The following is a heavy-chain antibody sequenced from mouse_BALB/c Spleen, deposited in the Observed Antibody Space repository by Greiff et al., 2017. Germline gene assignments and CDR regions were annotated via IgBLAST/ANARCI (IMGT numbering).Heavy chain of an antibody. CDR2: IDPANGNT. CDR3: ALCSVAY. V-gene: IGHV14-3*02. CDR1: GFNFKDFY. Sequence: EVQLVESGAELVKPGASVKLSCTASGFNFKDFYMHWVKQRPEQGLEWIGRIDPANGNTKYDPKFQGKATITADTSSNTAYLQLSSLTSEDTAVYYCALCSVAYWGQGTLVTVSA. J-gene: IGHJ3*01.